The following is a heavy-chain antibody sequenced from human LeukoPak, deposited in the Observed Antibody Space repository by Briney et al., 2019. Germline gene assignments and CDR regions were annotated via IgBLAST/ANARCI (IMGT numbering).Heavy chain of an antibody. V-gene: IGHV3-48*01. D-gene: IGHD5-12*01. CDR2: ISSSSSTI. CDR3: AKDTMGLPYYYYYYMDV. Sequence: GGSLRLSCAASGFTFSSYSMNWVRQAPGKGLEWVSYISSSSSTIYYADSVKGRFTISRDNAKNSLYLQMNSLRAEDTAVYYCAKDTMGLPYYYYYYMDVWGKGTTVTVSS. CDR1: GFTFSSYS. J-gene: IGHJ6*03.